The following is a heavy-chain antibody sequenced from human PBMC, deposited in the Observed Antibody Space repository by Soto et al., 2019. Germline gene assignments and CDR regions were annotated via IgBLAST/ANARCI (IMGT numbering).Heavy chain of an antibody. CDR3: ARQIRGLTPNWFDP. CDR1: GFTFSSYA. CDR2: ISGSGGST. J-gene: IGHJ5*02. Sequence: EVQLLESGGGLVQPGGSLRLSCAASGFTFSSYAMSWVRQAPGKGLEWVSAISGSGGSTYYADSVKGRFTISRDNPMNSLYLQMDSLRVEDTAVYFCARQIRGLTPNWFDPWGQGTLVSVSS. V-gene: IGHV3-23*01.